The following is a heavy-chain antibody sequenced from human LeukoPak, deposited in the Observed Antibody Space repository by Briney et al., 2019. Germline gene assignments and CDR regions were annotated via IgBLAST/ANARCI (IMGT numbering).Heavy chain of an antibody. CDR3: ARAGGSSSWASYYYYYYGMDV. V-gene: IGHV3-30-3*01. J-gene: IGHJ6*02. CDR1: GFTFSSYA. Sequence: GRSLRLSCAASGFTFSSYAMHWVRQAPGKGLEWVAVISYDGSNKYYADSVKGRFTISRDNSKNTLYLQMNSLRAEDTAVYYCARAGGSSSWASYYYYYYGMDVWGQGTTVTVSS. D-gene: IGHD6-13*01. CDR2: ISYDGSNK.